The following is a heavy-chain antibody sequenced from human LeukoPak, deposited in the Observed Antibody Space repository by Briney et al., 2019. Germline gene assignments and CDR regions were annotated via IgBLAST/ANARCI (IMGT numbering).Heavy chain of an antibody. J-gene: IGHJ4*02. CDR3: ARDLGGRWGY. CDR2: IDEDGRIT. D-gene: IGHD5-24*01. Sequence: GGSLRLSCRASGFAFETYWMHWVRQVPGKGLVWVSRIDEDGRITNYADSVKGRFSISRDNAKNTLYLQMNSLSDEDTALYYCARDLGGRWGYWGQGTLVTVSS. CDR1: GFAFETYW. V-gene: IGHV3-74*01.